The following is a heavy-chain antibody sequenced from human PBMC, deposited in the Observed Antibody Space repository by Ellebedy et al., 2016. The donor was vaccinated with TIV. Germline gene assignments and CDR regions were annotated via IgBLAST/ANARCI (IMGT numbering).Heavy chain of an antibody. CDR1: GYTFTSYA. D-gene: IGHD2-21*02. Sequence: ASVKVSCKASGYTFTSYAMHWVRQAPGQRLEWMGWINAGNGDTTYSQRFQGRVTITRDTSASTADMELSSLRSEDTAVYYCATRTVVVTAGMYYYYYGMDVWGQGTTVTVSS. V-gene: IGHV1-3*01. J-gene: IGHJ6*02. CDR2: INAGNGDT. CDR3: ATRTVVVTAGMYYYYYGMDV.